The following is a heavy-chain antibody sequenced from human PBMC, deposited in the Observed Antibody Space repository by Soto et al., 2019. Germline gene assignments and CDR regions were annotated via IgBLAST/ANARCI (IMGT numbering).Heavy chain of an antibody. Sequence: ASVKVSCKASGGTFTSFGIIWVRQAPGQGLEWMGWISAYNGNTNYAQRVQGRVTMSTDTSTSTAYMELRSLRSDDTAVYYCARGGHDSSADALDFWGQGTMVTVSS. J-gene: IGHJ3*01. V-gene: IGHV1-18*01. D-gene: IGHD3-22*01. CDR1: GGTFTSFG. CDR2: ISAYNGNT. CDR3: ARGGHDSSADALDF.